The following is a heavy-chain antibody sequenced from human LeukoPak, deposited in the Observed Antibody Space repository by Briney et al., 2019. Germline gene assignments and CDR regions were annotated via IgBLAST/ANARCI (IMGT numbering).Heavy chain of an antibody. J-gene: IGHJ6*03. CDR2: ISGGGDTT. V-gene: IGHV3-23*01. Sequence: HAGGSLRLSCAASGFTFNNYAMSWVRQAPGKGLEWGSTISGGGDTTYYFVKGRFIISRDNSKNTRFLQLNSLRAEDTAIYYCAKDAGDGGYYYYMDVWGKGTTVTVSS. CDR3: AKDAGDGGYYYYMDV. D-gene: IGHD3-16*01. CDR1: GFTFNNYA.